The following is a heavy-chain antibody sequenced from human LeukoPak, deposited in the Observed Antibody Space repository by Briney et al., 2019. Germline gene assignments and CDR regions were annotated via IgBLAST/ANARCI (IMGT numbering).Heavy chain of an antibody. CDR2: IQYDGSIE. CDR1: GFTFSSYS. D-gene: IGHD2-2*01. Sequence: GGFLRLSCTASGFTFSSYSMHWVRQAPGRGLEWVAAIQYDGSIEYYADSVKGRFTISRDQSKNTLFLQVNSLRAEDTAVYYCARDSCGSPSCFDYWGQGTLVTVSS. V-gene: IGHV3-33*01. CDR3: ARDSCGSPSCFDY. J-gene: IGHJ4*02.